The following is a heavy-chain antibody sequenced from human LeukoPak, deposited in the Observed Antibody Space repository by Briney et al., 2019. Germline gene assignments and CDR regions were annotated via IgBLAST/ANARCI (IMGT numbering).Heavy chain of an antibody. CDR3: ARVKRVVPTAMFGGLRYYMDV. CDR2: MNPNSGNT. D-gene: IGHD2-2*01. Sequence: VASVKVSCKASGYTFTSYDINWVRQAPGQGLEWMGWMNPNSGNTGYAQKFQGRVTMTRNTSISTAYMELSSLRSEDTAMYYCARVKRVVPTAMFGGLRYYMDVWGKGTTVTVSS. J-gene: IGHJ6*03. V-gene: IGHV1-8*01. CDR1: GYTFTSYD.